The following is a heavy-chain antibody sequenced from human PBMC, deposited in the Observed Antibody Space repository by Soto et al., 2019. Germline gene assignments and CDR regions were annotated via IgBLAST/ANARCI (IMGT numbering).Heavy chain of an antibody. D-gene: IGHD3-3*01. CDR1: GFTVSSFY. Sequence: VQLVESGGGLVQPGGSLRLSCAASGFTVSSFYMTWVRQAPGKGLQWVAVISSGGSTYYADSVKGRFTISXXXSXNTXXXXXXXLRAEDTAVYYCARDTFGGAYDFLHGGQGTX. J-gene: IGHJ4*02. CDR2: ISSGGST. V-gene: IGHV3-66*01. CDR3: ARDTFGGAYDFLH.